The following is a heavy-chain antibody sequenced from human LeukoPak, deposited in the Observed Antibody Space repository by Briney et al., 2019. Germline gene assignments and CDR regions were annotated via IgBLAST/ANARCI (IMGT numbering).Heavy chain of an antibody. CDR1: GGSISSYY. CDR2: IYYSGST. D-gene: IGHD6-19*01. J-gene: IGHJ4*02. V-gene: IGHV4-59*01. CDR3: ARGGAVASHGIIDY. Sequence: SETLSLTCTVSGGSISSYYWSWIRQPPGKGLEWIGYIYYSGSTNYNPSLKSRVAISVDTSKNQFSLKLSSVTAADTAVYYCARGGAVASHGIIDYWGQGTLVTVSS.